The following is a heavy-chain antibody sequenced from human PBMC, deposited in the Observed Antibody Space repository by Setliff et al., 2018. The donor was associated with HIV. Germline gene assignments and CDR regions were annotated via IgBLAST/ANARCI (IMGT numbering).Heavy chain of an antibody. J-gene: IGHJ5*02. CDR2: VDPEDGET. Sequence: ASVKVSCKVSGYTLTELTMHWVRQAPGKGLEWMGRVDPEDGETIYAEKFQGRVSITADTSTDTAYMDLSSLRFEDTAVYYCATRPPDYYGSGNSYPWGQGTLVTVSS. CDR1: GYTLTELT. D-gene: IGHD3-10*01. V-gene: IGHV1-24*01. CDR3: ATRPPDYYGSGNSYP.